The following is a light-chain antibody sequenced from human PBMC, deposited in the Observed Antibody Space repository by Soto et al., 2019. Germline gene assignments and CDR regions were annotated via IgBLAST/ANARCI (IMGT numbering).Light chain of an antibody. CDR3: QKYNSAPRT. J-gene: IGKJ1*01. CDR1: QGISTY. Sequence: DIQMTQSPSSLSASVGDRVTITCRASQGISTYLAWYQQKPGKVPKLLIYAASTLQSGVPSRFSGSGSGTDFTLTISSLQPEEVATYYCQKYNSAPRTVGQGTKVEIK. CDR2: AAS. V-gene: IGKV1-27*01.